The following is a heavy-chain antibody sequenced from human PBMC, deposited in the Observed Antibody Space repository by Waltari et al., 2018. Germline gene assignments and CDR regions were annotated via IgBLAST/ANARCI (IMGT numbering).Heavy chain of an antibody. J-gene: IGHJ5*02. Sequence: QVQLQQWGAGLLKPSETLSLTCAVYGGSFSGYYWSCIRQPPGKGLEWIGEINHSGSTNYNPSLKSRVTISVDTSKNQFSLKLSSVTAADTAVYYCARRPSVGARGPNWFDPWGQGTLVTVSS. V-gene: IGHV4-34*01. CDR3: ARRPSVGARGPNWFDP. CDR2: INHSGST. D-gene: IGHD1-26*01. CDR1: GGSFSGYY.